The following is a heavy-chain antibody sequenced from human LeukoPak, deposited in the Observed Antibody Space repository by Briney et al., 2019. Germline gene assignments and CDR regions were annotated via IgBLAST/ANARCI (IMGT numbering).Heavy chain of an antibody. Sequence: PGGSLRLSCATSGFTFSRSGMTWVRQPPGKGLEWVASFDGNADGTHYADSVKGRCTISRDNSKNTAYLQMNSLRAEDTAIYYCVKPRIIGLGWAQFDYWGQGSLVTVSS. J-gene: IGHJ4*02. D-gene: IGHD2-15*01. CDR3: VKPRIIGLGWAQFDY. CDR2: FDGNADGT. CDR1: GFTFSRSG. V-gene: IGHV3-23*01.